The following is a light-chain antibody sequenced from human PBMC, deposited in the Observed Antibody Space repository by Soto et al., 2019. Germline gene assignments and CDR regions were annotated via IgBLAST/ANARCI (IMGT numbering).Light chain of an antibody. J-gene: IGKJ4*01. CDR2: AAS. CDR3: QQSYSTGLT. V-gene: IGKV1-39*01. CDR1: QSISSY. Sequence: IQMTQSPSSLSASVGYRVTITCRASQSISSYLNWYQQKQGKAPKLLIYAASSLQSGVPSRFSGSGYGTDFNLTISSLQTEDFATYYCQQSYSTGLTFGGGTKVDIK.